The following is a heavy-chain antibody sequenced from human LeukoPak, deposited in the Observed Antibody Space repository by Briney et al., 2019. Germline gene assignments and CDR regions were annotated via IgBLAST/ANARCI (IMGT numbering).Heavy chain of an antibody. CDR3: ARDGDCSGGSCSLGDFDY. V-gene: IGHV3-23*01. D-gene: IGHD2-15*01. CDR2: ISGSGINT. CDR1: GFTFSSYA. Sequence: PGGSLRLSCAASGFTFSSYAMSWVRQAPGKGLEWVSAISGSGINTDYADSVKGRFTISRDNAKNSLYLQMNSLRAEDTAVYYCARDGDCSGGSCSLGDFDYWGQGTLVTVSS. J-gene: IGHJ4*02.